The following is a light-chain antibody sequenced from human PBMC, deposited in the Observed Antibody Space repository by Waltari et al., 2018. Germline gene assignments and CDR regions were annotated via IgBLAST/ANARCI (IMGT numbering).Light chain of an antibody. V-gene: IGKV1-16*01. Sequence: DILLTQSPSSLSASIGDRVTITCRASQGIGNYLAWVQQKPGRAPKSLIYDAFILQSGVPSRFSGSGSGTDFTLTITSLQSEDFATYFCQFYNDYPWTFGQGTKVEIK. CDR1: QGIGNY. CDR2: DAF. J-gene: IGKJ1*01. CDR3: QFYNDYPWT.